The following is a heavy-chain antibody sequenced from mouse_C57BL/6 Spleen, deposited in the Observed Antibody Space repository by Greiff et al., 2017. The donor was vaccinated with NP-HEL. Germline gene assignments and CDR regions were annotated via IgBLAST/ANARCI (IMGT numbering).Heavy chain of an antibody. Sequence: QVQLQQSGAELVRPGTSVKMSCKASGYTFTNYWIGWAKQRPGHGLEWIGDIYPGGGYTNYNEKFKGKATLTADKSSSTAYMQFSSLTSEDSAIYYCARAYGSSSYAMDYWGQGTSVTVSS. V-gene: IGHV1-63*01. CDR1: GYTFTNYW. CDR2: IYPGGGYT. CDR3: ARAYGSSSYAMDY. J-gene: IGHJ4*01. D-gene: IGHD1-1*01.